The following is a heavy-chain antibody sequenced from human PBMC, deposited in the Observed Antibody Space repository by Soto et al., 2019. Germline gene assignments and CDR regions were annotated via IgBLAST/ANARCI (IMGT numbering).Heavy chain of an antibody. D-gene: IGHD3-9*01. J-gene: IGHJ6*02. V-gene: IGHV3-33*01. CDR1: VFTFSDYG. CDR2: IWFDGSTE. Sequence: GGSRRVACAASVFTFSDYGMHWVSQAPGDVLQWVSFIWFDGSTEHYEDSVKGRFTISRDNCKNTLYRQMYSLRAGDMAVYYFARGSRYFSSTSCSYGMDVWGQGTTVTVSS. CDR3: ARGSRYFSSTSCSYGMDV.